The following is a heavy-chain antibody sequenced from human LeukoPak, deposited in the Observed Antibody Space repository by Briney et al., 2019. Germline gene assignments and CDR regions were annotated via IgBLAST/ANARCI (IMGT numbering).Heavy chain of an antibody. CDR1: GFTFSTYV. CDR3: AKRESSGKYFDY. V-gene: IGHV3-23*01. CDR2: ISGGGSST. Sequence: GGSLRLSRADSGFTFSTYVMSWVRQAPGKGLEWISTISGGGSSTYYADSVKGRFTISRDNSKNTLYLQMNSLRAGDTAVYYCAKRESSGKYFDYWGQGTLVTVFS. D-gene: IGHD6-19*01. J-gene: IGHJ4*02.